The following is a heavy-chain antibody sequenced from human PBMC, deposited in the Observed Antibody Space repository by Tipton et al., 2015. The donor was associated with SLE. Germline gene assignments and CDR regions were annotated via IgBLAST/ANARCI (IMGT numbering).Heavy chain of an antibody. V-gene: IGHV4-39*01. CDR3: ARHQLLGWVDYDMDV. Sequence: TLSLTCTVSGDSVNSTTYYWGWIRQPPGKGLEWIASIYYSGGTYYSPSLQSRITISVDTSKNQFSLRLSSVTAADTAVYYCARHQLLGWVDYDMDVWGQGTTVTVSS. CDR1: GDSVNSTTYY. CDR2: IYYSGGT. D-gene: IGHD6-6*01. J-gene: IGHJ6*02.